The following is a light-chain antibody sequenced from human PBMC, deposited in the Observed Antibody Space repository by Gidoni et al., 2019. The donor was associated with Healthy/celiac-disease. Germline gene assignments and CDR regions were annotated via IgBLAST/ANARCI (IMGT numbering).Light chain of an antibody. J-gene: IGLJ2*01. V-gene: IGLV3-25*03. CDR2: KAS. CDR3: QSADSSGTYRV. CDR1: ALPKQY. Sequence: SYELTQPPSVSVSPGQTARITCSGDALPKQYAYWYQQKTGQAPVLVIYKASERPSGIPERFSGSSSGTTVTLTISGVQAEDEADYYCQSADSSGTYRVFGGGTKLTVL.